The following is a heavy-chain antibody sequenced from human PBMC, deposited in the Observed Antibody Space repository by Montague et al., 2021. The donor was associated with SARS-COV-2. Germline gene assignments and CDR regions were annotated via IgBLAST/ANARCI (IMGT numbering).Heavy chain of an antibody. D-gene: IGHD3-9*01. CDR1: GFSLSTSEVG. CDR2: IYGDDDN. CDR3: AHFGILRYFDP. Sequence: PALVKPTQTLTLTCTFSGFSLSTSEVGAGWIRQPPGKAPGFLALIYGDDDNRYKPSLKSRLTITKVTSKNQVVLTMTNVDPVDTATYYCAHFGILRYFDPWGQGTLVTVSS. J-gene: IGHJ5*02. V-gene: IGHV2-5*02.